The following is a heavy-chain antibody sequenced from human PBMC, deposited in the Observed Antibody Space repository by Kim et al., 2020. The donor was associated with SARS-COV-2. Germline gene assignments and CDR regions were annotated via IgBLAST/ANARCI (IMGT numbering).Heavy chain of an antibody. J-gene: IGHJ6*02. D-gene: IGHD6-13*01. Sequence: SETLSLTCAISGASVSSNRAAWNWIRQSPSRGLEWLGRTYYRSKWFNDYAESFKRRIIINPDTSKNQFSLQLNSVTPEDTAMYYCARGPRPDSSSEPYFYYGMDVWGQGTTVTVSS. CDR3: ARGPRPDSSSEPYFYYGMDV. V-gene: IGHV6-1*01. CDR1: GASVSSNRAA. CDR2: TYYRSKWFN.